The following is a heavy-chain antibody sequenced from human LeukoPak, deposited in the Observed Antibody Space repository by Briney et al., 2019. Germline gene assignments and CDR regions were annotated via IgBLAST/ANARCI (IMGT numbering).Heavy chain of an antibody. CDR1: GGSVSSDY. CDR2: IRNNGNT. CDR3: ARRSTYGFFDY. D-gene: IGHD4-17*01. V-gene: IGHV4-59*08. Sequence: PSETLSLTCTVSGGSVSSDYRNWIRQPPGKGLEWIGYIRNNGNTNDNPSLKSRVTISMDASKNQFSLRLSSVTAADTALYYCARRSTYGFFDYWGQGTLVTVSS. J-gene: IGHJ4*02.